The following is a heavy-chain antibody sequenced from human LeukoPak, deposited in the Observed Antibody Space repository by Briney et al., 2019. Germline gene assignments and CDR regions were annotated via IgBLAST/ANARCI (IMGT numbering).Heavy chain of an antibody. CDR3: ARHRTLFYGSGSYSEISAFDI. V-gene: IGHV5-51*01. CDR1: GYSFTSYW. CDR2: IYPGDSDT. J-gene: IGHJ3*02. D-gene: IGHD3-10*01. Sequence: GESLKISCKGSGYSFTSYWIGWVRQMPGKGLEWMGIIYPGDSDTRYSPSFQGQVTISADNSISTAFLQWRSLKASDTAMYYCARHRTLFYGSGSYSEISAFDIWGQGTMVTVSS.